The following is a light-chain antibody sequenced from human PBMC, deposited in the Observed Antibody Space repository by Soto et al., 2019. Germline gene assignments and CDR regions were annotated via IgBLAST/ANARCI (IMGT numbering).Light chain of an antibody. CDR2: GAL. V-gene: IGKV3-20*01. CDR1: QSVTNSY. CDR3: QQYATSPWT. J-gene: IGKJ1*01. Sequence: ETVLTQSPGTLSLSPGERATPSCRASQSVTNSYLAWFQQKPGQAPRLLIFGALSRATGIPDRFSGSGSGTDFTLTISRLEPEDFAVYYCQQYATSPWTFGQGTKVEVK.